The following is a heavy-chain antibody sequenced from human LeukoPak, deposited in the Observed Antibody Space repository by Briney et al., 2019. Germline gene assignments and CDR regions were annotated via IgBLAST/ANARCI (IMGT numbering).Heavy chain of an antibody. CDR1: GFTFSSYA. CDR2: ISGSGGST. CDR3: ARETRSGYYHYFDY. V-gene: IGHV3-23*01. J-gene: IGHJ4*02. Sequence: GGSLRLSCAASGFTFSSYAMSWVRQAPGKGLEWVSAISGSGGSTYYADSVKGRFTISRDNAKNSVYLQMNGLRAEDTAVYYCARETRSGYYHYFDYWGQGTLVTVSS. D-gene: IGHD3-3*01.